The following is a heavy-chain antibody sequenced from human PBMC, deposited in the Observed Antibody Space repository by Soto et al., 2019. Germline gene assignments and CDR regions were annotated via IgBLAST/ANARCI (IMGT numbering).Heavy chain of an antibody. J-gene: IGHJ5*02. V-gene: IGHV3-11*01. CDR3: AKISSSHGVAWFDP. CDR1: GFTFSDYY. D-gene: IGHD6-13*01. CDR2: ISSSGSTI. Sequence: GGSLRLSCAASGFTFSDYYMSWIRQAPGKGLEWVSYISSSGSTIYYADSVKGRFTISRDNAKNSLYLQMNSLRAEDTAVYYCAKISSSHGVAWFDPWGQGTLVTVSS.